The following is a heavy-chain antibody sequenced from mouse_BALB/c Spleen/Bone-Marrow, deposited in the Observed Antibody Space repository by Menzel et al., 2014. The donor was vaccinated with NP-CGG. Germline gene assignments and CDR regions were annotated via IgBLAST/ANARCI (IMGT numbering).Heavy chain of an antibody. CDR3: ARDGDYRYAWFAF. V-gene: IGHV5-4*02. CDR1: GFTFSDYF. CDR2: ISDGGNYT. Sequence: EVKLVESGGALVKPGGSLKLSCAASGFTFSDYFMYWVRQTPEKRLEWVATISDGGNYTCYPDSVKGRFTISRDNAKNNLHLQMNSLKSEDTAKYFCARDGDYRYAWFAFWGQGTLVTASA. D-gene: IGHD2-14*01. J-gene: IGHJ3*01.